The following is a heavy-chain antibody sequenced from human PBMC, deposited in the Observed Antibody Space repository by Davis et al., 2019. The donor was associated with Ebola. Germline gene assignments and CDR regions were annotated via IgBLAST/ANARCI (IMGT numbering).Heavy chain of an antibody. CDR1: GYTFTSYY. D-gene: IGHD2-21*01. J-gene: IGHJ4*02. Sequence: ASVKVSCKASGYTFTSYYIHWVRQAPGQGLEWMGIINPSGGSTTYAQKFQDRVTMTRDTSTSTVYMNLSSLRSEDTAVYYCARGRGHYEYSGGDYWGQGTLVIVSS. CDR2: INPSGGST. V-gene: IGHV1-46*01. CDR3: ARGRGHYEYSGGDY.